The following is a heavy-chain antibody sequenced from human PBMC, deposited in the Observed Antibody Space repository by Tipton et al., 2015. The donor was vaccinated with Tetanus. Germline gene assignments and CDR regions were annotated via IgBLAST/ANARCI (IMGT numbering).Heavy chain of an antibody. Sequence: SLRLSCATSGFTFTNYAMNWVRQAPGKGLEWVSVIYSGGSTYYADSVKGRFTISRDNSKNTPYLQMNSLRAEDTAVYYCARQWGDGYNFYYFDYWGQGTLVTVSS. D-gene: IGHD5-24*01. V-gene: IGHV3-66*04. CDR2: IYSGGST. CDR3: ARQWGDGYNFYYFDY. CDR1: GFTFTNYA. J-gene: IGHJ4*02.